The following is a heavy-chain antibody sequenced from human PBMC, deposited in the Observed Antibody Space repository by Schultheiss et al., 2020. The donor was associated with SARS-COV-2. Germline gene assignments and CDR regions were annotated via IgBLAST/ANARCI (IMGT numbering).Heavy chain of an antibody. V-gene: IGHV3-21*04. Sequence: GGSLRLSCAASGFTFSSYAMSWVRQAPGKGLEWVSAISSSSSYIYYADSVKGRFTISRDNAKNSLYLQMNSLRAEDTAVYYCAKAPGRGGFDYWGQGTLVTVSS. D-gene: IGHD3-10*01. J-gene: IGHJ4*02. CDR1: GFTFSSYA. CDR2: ISSSSSYI. CDR3: AKAPGRGGFDY.